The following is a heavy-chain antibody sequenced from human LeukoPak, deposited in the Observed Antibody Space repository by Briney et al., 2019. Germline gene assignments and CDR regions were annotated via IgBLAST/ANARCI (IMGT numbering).Heavy chain of an antibody. CDR1: AFIFSGHW. J-gene: IGHJ4*02. D-gene: IGHD3-22*01. Sequence: GGSLRLSCEGSAFIFSGHWMNWVRQTPGKGLEWVANIKQDGSEKYYVDSVKGRFTISRDNAKNSLYLQMNSLRAEDTAVYYCARVYGVRGDSSGPAGYWGQGTLVTVSS. CDR3: ARVYGVRGDSSGPAGY. V-gene: IGHV3-7*01. CDR2: IKQDGSEK.